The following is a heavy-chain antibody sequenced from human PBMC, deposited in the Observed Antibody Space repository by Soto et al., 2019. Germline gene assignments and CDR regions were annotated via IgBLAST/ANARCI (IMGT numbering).Heavy chain of an antibody. CDR3: ARGGGYCSGGSCFVRSYNWFDP. CDR1: GGSISSGGYY. CDR2: IYYSGST. V-gene: IGHV4-31*03. Sequence: PSETLSLTCTVSGGSISSGGYYWSWIRQHPGKGLEWIGYIYYSGSTYYKTSLKSRVTISVDTTKNQFSLKLSSVTAADMAVFYCARGGGYCSGGSCFVRSYNWFDPWGQGTLVTVSS. J-gene: IGHJ5*02. D-gene: IGHD2-15*01.